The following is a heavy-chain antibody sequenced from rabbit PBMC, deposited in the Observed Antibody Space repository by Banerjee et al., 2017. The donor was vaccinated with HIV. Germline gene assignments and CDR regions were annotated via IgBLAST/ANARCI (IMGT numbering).Heavy chain of an antibody. CDR3: ARYVLDTGDFNL. CDR1: GFDFSSYG. CDR2: IYDGSSGST. D-gene: IGHD2-1*01. V-gene: IGHV1S45*01. J-gene: IGHJ4*01. Sequence: QEQLEESGGGLVQPEGSLTLTCTASGFDFSSYGVSWVRQAPGKGLEWIGCIYDGSSGSTYYASWAKGRFTISKTSSTTVTLQMTSLTAADTATYFCARYVLDTGDFNLWGPGTLVTVS.